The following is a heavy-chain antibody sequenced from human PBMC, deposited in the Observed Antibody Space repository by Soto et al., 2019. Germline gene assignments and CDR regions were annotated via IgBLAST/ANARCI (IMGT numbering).Heavy chain of an antibody. CDR1: GGTFSNYT. CDR3: ARSSPYIVVRKPTGNQDYYGMDV. J-gene: IGHJ6*02. D-gene: IGHD2-2*01. CDR2: IIPVFGTT. V-gene: IGHV1-69*01. Sequence: QVQRVQSGAEVKKPGSSVKVFCKASGGTFSNYTISWVRQAPGQGLEWMGGIIPVFGTTDYDQKFQGRVSITADGSTSTAYMKLSSLRSADTAVYYCARSSPYIVVRKPTGNQDYYGMDVWGQGTTVTVSS.